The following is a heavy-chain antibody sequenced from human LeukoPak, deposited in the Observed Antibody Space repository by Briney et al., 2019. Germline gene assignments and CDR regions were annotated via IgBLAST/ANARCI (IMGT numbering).Heavy chain of an antibody. CDR2: IYHSGST. Sequence: PSETLSLTCAVSGASISSTNWWSWVRQPPGQGLEWIGEIYHSGSTNYNPSLKSRVTISVDKSKNQFSLKLSSVTAADTAVYYCARVGYSSSWFLYYFDYWGQGTLVTVSS. D-gene: IGHD6-13*01. CDR3: ARVGYSSSWFLYYFDY. CDR1: GASISSTNW. V-gene: IGHV4-4*02. J-gene: IGHJ4*02.